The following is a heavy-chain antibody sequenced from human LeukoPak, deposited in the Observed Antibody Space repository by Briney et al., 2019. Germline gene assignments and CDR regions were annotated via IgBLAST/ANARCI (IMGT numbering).Heavy chain of an antibody. CDR2: IKSKTDGGTT. D-gene: IGHD6-19*01. V-gene: IGHV3-15*07. Sequence: GGSLRLSCAASGFTFSNAWMNWVRQAPGKGLEWVGRIKSKTDGGTTDYAAPVKGRFTTSRDDSKNTLYLQMNSLKTEDTAVYYCTTRSLAVAGTDYWGQGTLVTVSS. CDR3: TTRSLAVAGTDY. CDR1: GFTFSNAW. J-gene: IGHJ4*02.